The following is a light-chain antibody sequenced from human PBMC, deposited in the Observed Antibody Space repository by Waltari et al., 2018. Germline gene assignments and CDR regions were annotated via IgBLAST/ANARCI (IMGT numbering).Light chain of an antibody. CDR1: QSRTKKY. V-gene: IGKV3-20*01. CDR2: GAS. CDR3: QQYGSSIMYT. Sequence: RASQSRTKKYLGCYQQKPGQAPGLLIYGASSRAAGIPDRFSGSGSGTDFTRTSSRLEPEDFAVYYCQQYGSSIMYTFGQGTKLEIK. J-gene: IGKJ2*01.